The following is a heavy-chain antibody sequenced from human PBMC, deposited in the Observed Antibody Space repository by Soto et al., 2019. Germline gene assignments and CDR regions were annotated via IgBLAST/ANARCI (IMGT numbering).Heavy chain of an antibody. CDR1: GFTFSAYE. V-gene: IGHV3-48*03. Sequence: EVQLVESGGGLVQLGGSLRLSCAASGFTFSAYEMNWVRQAPGKGLEWVSYISSSGNTIYYADSVKGRFTISRDNAKNSLFLQMNSLRVEDTAFYYCARSPFLECNWAQGTLVTVSS. J-gene: IGHJ4*02. D-gene: IGHD3-3*02. CDR2: ISSSGNTI. CDR3: ARSPFLECN.